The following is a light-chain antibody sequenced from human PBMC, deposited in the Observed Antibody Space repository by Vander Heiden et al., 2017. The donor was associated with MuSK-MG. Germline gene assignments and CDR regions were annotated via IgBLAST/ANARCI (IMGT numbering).Light chain of an antibody. Sequence: QMGRSPSSLPASVVDIVTITCQASQAISNFLNWYHQTPGKAPEVLIYDASNLISGVPSRFSGCGSGTAFTFTIKSLQPEDFVTYYCQQDDTLRITFGQGTRVEI. CDR2: DAS. CDR3: QQDDTLRIT. J-gene: IGKJ5*01. V-gene: IGKV1-33*01. CDR1: QAISNF.